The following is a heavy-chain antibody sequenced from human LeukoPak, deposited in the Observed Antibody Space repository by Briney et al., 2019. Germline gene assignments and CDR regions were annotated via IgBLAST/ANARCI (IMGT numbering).Heavy chain of an antibody. CDR3: ARGNWNAFDY. CDR1: GFTFSSFW. CDR2: INQDESEK. D-gene: IGHD1-20*01. J-gene: IGHJ4*02. V-gene: IGHV3-7*04. Sequence: PGGSLRLSCAASGFTFSSFWIHWVRQAPGKGLEWVANINQDESEKNYVESVKGRFTISRDNAKNSLYLQMNSLRAEDTAVYYCARGNWNAFDYWGQGTLVTVSS.